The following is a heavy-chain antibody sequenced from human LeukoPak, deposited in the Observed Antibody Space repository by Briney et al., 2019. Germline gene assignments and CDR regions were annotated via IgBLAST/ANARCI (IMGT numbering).Heavy chain of an antibody. CDR1: AFTFSNHA. CDR3: AYYDSSGYYYGRLRY. V-gene: IGHV3-23*01. D-gene: IGHD3-22*01. CDR2: ISAGGGTI. J-gene: IGHJ4*02. Sequence: GGSLRHSCAASAFTFSNHAMSWVLQTPGDGLEWVSGISAGGGTILYADSVKGRFTISRDNSKNTLYLHMNNLRVEDTAVYFCAYYDSSGYYYGRLRYWGQGTPVTVSS.